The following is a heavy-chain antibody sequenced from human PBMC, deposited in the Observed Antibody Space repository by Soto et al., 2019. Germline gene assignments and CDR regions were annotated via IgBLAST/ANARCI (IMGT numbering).Heavy chain of an antibody. D-gene: IGHD3-22*01. V-gene: IGHV3-48*02. CDR1: GFTFSSYS. Sequence: EVQLVESGGGLVQPGGSLRLSCAASGFTFSSYSMNWVRQAPGKGLEWVSYISSSSSTIYYADSVKGRFTISRDNAKNSLYLQMNSLRDEDTAVYYCARATPSIKGSSGYYYVDYFDYWGQGTLVTVSS. CDR3: ARATPSIKGSSGYYYVDYFDY. CDR2: ISSSSSTI. J-gene: IGHJ4*02.